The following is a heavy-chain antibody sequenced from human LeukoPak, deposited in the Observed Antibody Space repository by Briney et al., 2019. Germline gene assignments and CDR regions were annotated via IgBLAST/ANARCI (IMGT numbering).Heavy chain of an antibody. J-gene: IGHJ4*02. CDR3: ARVLRYFDWPDY. Sequence: ASVKVSCKASGYTFTGYYMHWVRQAPGQGLEWMGWIDPNSGGTNYAQKFQGWVTMTRDTSISTAYMELSRLRSDDTAVYYCARVLRYFDWPDYWGQGTLVTVSS. D-gene: IGHD3-9*01. CDR1: GYTFTGYY. CDR2: IDPNSGGT. V-gene: IGHV1-2*04.